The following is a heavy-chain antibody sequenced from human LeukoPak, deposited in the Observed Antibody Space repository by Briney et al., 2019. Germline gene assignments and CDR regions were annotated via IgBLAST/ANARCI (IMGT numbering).Heavy chain of an antibody. Sequence: SETLSLTCTVSGGSISSSSYHWGWIRQPPGKGLEWIGSIYYSGSTYYNPSLKSRVTISVDTSKNQFSLKLSSVTAADTAVYYCARAGGSGFHFDYWGQGTLVTVSS. CDR2: IYYSGST. CDR1: GGSISSSSYH. D-gene: IGHD6-19*01. CDR3: ARAGGSGFHFDY. J-gene: IGHJ4*02. V-gene: IGHV4-39*01.